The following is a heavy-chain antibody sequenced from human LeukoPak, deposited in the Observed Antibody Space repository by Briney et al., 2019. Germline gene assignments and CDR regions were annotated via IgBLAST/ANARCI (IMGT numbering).Heavy chain of an antibody. J-gene: IGHJ4*02. CDR2: FDPEDGET. CDR1: GYTLTELS. D-gene: IGHD4-17*01. V-gene: IGHV1-24*01. CDR3: ATGFDGDYAFDY. Sequence: APVKVSCKVSGYTLTELSMHWVRQAPGKGLEWMGGFDPEDGETIYAQKFQGRVTMTEDTSTDTAYMELSSLRSEDTAVYYCATGFDGDYAFDYWGQGTLVTVSS.